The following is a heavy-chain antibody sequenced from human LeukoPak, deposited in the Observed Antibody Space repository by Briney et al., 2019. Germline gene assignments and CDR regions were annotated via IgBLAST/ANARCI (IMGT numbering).Heavy chain of an antibody. J-gene: IGHJ4*02. D-gene: IGHD1-26*01. Sequence: PSETLSLTCTVSGGSISSYYWSWIRQPPGKGLEWIGYMFYSGSTNFDPSLKSRVTMSVDTSKNQFSLILSSVTAADTAVYYCARLYTGSYYLDYWGQGTLVTVSS. CDR1: GGSISSYY. V-gene: IGHV4-59*08. CDR2: MFYSGST. CDR3: ARLYTGSYYLDY.